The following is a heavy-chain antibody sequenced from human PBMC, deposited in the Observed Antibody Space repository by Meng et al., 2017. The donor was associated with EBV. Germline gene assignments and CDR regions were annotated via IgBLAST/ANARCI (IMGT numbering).Heavy chain of an antibody. Sequence: QVHLTAAGAGLVHASGPLPLTCPASAASVSGGTFHWGWIRQPPGKELQWIGYIYDGGTTIYNPSLKSRVTIFLDTSRNQFSLGLRSVTTADTAVYYCAKSSSSTPGVVDSWGQGTLVTVSS. CDR1: AASVSGGTFH. CDR3: AKSSSSTPGVVDS. D-gene: IGHD2-2*01. V-gene: IGHV4-61*01. CDR2: IYDGGTT. J-gene: IGHJ4*02.